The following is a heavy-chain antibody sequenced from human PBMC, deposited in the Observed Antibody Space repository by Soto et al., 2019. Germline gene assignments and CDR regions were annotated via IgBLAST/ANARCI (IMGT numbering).Heavy chain of an antibody. CDR3: AKDAVYNDGLWRVSD. J-gene: IGHJ4*02. D-gene: IGHD2-21*01. Sequence: PGGSLRLSCVVSGFSFNYAIIWVRQAPGKGQEWVSGITGGGSTEYAASVKGRFTISRDNSKNTVHLQMNSLRAEDTAMYYCAKDAVYNDGLWRVSDWGQGTLVTVSS. CDR1: GFSFNYA. V-gene: IGHV3-23*01. CDR2: ITGGGST.